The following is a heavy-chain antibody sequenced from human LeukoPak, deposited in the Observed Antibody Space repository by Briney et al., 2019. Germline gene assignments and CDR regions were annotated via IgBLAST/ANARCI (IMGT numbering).Heavy chain of an antibody. CDR2: IHQSGGT. CDR3: ARGRRVTDYLPRKTSEFGP. Sequence: PSETLSLTCAVYGGSFSGYYWSWIRQPPGKGPEWIGEIHQSGGTSYNPSLKTRVSISLDTSKNQFSLKLSSVTAADTAVYYCARGRRVTDYLPRKTSEFGPWGQGTLVTVSS. D-gene: IGHD3-9*01. CDR1: GGSFSGYY. J-gene: IGHJ5*02. V-gene: IGHV4-34*01.